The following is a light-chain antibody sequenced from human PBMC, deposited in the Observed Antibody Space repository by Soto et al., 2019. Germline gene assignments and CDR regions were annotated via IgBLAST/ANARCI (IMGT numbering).Light chain of an antibody. CDR3: QQYGSSPRT. J-gene: IGKJ1*01. CDR1: QSVSTRS. V-gene: IGKV3-20*01. Sequence: EIVLTQSPGTLSLSPGERATLSCRASQSVSTRSLAWYQQKPGQAPRLLIYGASSRATGIPDRFSGSGSGTDFTLTISRLEPEDFAVYYCQQYGSSPRTFGQGTKV. CDR2: GAS.